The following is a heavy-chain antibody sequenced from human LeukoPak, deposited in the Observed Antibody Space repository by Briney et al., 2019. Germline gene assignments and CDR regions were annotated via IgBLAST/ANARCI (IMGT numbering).Heavy chain of an antibody. CDR2: IYSDNT. CDR1: GFTVSSNS. D-gene: IGHD4/OR15-4a*01. V-gene: IGHV3-53*01. J-gene: IGHJ4*02. CDR3: ARRAGAYSHPYDY. Sequence: PGGSLRLSCTVSGFTVSSNSMSWVRQAPGKGLECVSFIYSDNTHYSDSVKGRFTTSRDSSKNTLYLQMNSLRAEDTAVYYCARRAGAYSHPYDYWGQGTLVTVSS.